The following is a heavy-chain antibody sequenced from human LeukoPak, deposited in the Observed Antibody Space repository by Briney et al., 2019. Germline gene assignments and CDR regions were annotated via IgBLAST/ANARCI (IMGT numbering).Heavy chain of an antibody. CDR1: GFTFSSYT. J-gene: IGHJ4*02. CDR2: IRNKANSYAT. CDR3: TREDGSGSYYSSFVY. V-gene: IGHV3-73*01. D-gene: IGHD3-10*01. Sequence: GGSLRLSCAVSGFTFSSYTMNWVRQASGKGLEWVGRIRNKANSYATAYAASVKGRFTISRDDSKNTAYLQMNSLKTEDTAVYYCTREDGSGSYYSSFVYWGQGTLVTVSS.